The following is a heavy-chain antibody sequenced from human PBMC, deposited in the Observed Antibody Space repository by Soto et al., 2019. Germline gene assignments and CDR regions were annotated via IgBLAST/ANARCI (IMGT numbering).Heavy chain of an antibody. D-gene: IGHD3-22*01. CDR2: VYYTGTT. Sequence: PSETLSLTCTVSGDSINNYYWTWIRQPPGMGLEWIGYVYYTGTTSYNPSLKSRVTISIDGSKNQISLKLSSVTAGDTAFYYCARLGGYYHSLDTWGQGTLVTVSS. V-gene: IGHV4-59*08. CDR1: GDSINNYY. J-gene: IGHJ5*02. CDR3: ARLGGYYHSLDT.